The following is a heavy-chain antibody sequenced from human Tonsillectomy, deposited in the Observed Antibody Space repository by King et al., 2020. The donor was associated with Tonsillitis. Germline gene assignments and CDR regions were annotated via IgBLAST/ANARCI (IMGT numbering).Heavy chain of an antibody. CDR1: GGTFSSYA. V-gene: IGHV1-69*01. J-gene: IGHJ4*02. Sequence: QLVQSGAEVKKPGSSVKVSCKASGGTFSSYAISWVRQAPGQGLEWMGGIIPIFGKANYAQTFNGRVTITADESTSTAYMELSSLRAEDTAVYYCAGSIVGAPPNPDYWGQGTLVTVSS. CDR3: AGSIVGAPPNPDY. D-gene: IGHD1-26*01. CDR2: IIPIFGKA.